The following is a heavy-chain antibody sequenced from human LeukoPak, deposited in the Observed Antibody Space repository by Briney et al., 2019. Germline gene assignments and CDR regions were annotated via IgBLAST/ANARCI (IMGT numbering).Heavy chain of an antibody. V-gene: IGHV3-23*01. CDR3: AKSRSTYSITSSFDY. Sequence: PGGSLRLSCAASGFTFSSYAMSWVRQAPGKGLEWVSGIGWGGFTTFYADSVKGRFAILRDNSKNTLYLQMDSLRAEDTAVYYCAKSRSTYSITSSFDYWGQGTLVTVSS. CDR2: IGWGGFTT. CDR1: GFTFSSYA. D-gene: IGHD6-13*01. J-gene: IGHJ4*02.